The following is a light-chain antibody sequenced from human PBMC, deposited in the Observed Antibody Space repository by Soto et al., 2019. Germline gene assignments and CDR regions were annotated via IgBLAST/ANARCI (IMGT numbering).Light chain of an antibody. V-gene: IGKV3-11*01. CDR2: DVS. CDR1: QSLNSY. Sequence: IVLTQSPATLSLSPGERATLSCRASQSLNSYLAWYQQKPGRAPRLLIYDVSNRATGIPARFSGSGSGTDFTLTISSLEPEDFTLYFCQQRSDWPITFGQGTRLEIK. J-gene: IGKJ5*01. CDR3: QQRSDWPIT.